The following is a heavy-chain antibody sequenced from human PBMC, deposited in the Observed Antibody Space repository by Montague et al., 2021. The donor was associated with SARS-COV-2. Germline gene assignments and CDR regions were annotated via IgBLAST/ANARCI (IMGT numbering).Heavy chain of an antibody. D-gene: IGHD2-2*01. Sequence: SETLSLTCAVYGGSFSGYYWSWIRQPPGKGLEWIGEINHSGSTNYNPSLKSRVTISVDTSKNQFSLKLSSVTAADTAVYYCARGLGYCSSTSCANPWGYGRDVWGQGTTVTIS. V-gene: IGHV4-34*01. J-gene: IGHJ6*02. CDR2: INHSGST. CDR1: GGSFSGYY. CDR3: ARGLGYCSSTSCANPWGYGRDV.